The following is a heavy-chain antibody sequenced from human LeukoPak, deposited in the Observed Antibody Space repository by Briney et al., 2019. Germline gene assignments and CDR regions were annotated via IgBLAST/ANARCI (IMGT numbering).Heavy chain of an antibody. CDR3: ARYFEH. CDR2: IYHSGST. J-gene: IGHJ4*02. V-gene: IGHV4-31*03. CDR1: GGSISSGGKY. Sequence: SETLSLTCTVSGGSISSGGKYWTWIRQHPGKGLEWIGYIYHSGSTEYNPSLKSRVTISVDTSKNQLSLNLRSVTAADTAVYYCARYFEHWGRGTLVTVSS.